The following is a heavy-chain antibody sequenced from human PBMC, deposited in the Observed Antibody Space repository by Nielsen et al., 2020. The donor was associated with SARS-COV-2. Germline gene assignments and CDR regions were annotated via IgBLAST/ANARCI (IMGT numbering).Heavy chain of an antibody. Sequence: GEPLKISCAASGFTFSNYVMNWVRQSPGKGLECVSAISATGASTYYADSVKGRFTISRDNSKNTLYLQMNSLEIEDTAVYYCADKYGGEWLAVFDYWSQGTQVTVSS. CDR3: ADKYGGEWLAVFDY. CDR2: ISATGAST. CDR1: GFTFSNYV. V-gene: IGHV3-23*01. J-gene: IGHJ4*01. D-gene: IGHD6-19*01.